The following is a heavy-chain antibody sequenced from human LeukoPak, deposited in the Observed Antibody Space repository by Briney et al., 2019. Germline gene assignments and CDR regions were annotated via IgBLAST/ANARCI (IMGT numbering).Heavy chain of an antibody. V-gene: IGHV3-30*04. Sequence: GGSLSLSCAASGFTFSAYAMHWVRQAPGKGLEWVAVISSDGSIKYYADSVKGRFTISRDNSENTMWLQMGSLRAEDTAVYCCARGSVSKYRFFDNWGQGILVTVSS. CDR1: GFTFSAYA. CDR3: ARGSVSKYRFFDN. CDR2: ISSDGSIK. J-gene: IGHJ4*02. D-gene: IGHD3-3*02.